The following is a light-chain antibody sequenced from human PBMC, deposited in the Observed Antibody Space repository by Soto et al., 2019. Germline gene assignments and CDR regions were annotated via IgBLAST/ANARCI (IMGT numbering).Light chain of an antibody. CDR3: HQYNNWPPWT. J-gene: IGKJ1*01. CDR2: GAS. CDR1: EDIGNN. Sequence: EIVMTQSPVTLSLSPGERATLSCRASEDIGNNLAWYQQKPGQPPRLLIFGASTRATNIASRFGGTGSGTEFTLTITSLQSGDFAVYYCHQYNNWPPWTFGQGTKVDIK. V-gene: IGKV3-15*01.